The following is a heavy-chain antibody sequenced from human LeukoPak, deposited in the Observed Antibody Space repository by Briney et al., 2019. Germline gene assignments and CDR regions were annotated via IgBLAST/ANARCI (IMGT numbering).Heavy chain of an antibody. CDR1: GGSLSGYY. J-gene: IGHJ4*02. CDR2: INHSGNT. V-gene: IGHV4-34*01. D-gene: IGHD1-26*01. Sequence: SETLSLTCAVSGGSLSGYYWSWIREPPGKGLEWIGEINHSGNTNYNPSLKSRVTISVGTSKNHFYLKLSSVTAADTAVYYCARQGSGSSYYYYTFPYWGQGTLVTVSS. CDR3: ARQGSGSSYYYYTFPY.